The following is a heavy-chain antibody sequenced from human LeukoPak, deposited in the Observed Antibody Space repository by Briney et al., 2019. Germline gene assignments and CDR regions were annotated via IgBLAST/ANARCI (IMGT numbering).Heavy chain of an antibody. CDR1: GFTFGDYA. Sequence: PGGSLRLSCTASGFTFGDYAMSWVRQAPGKGLEWVGFIRSKAYGGTTEYAASVKGRFTISRDDSKSIAYLQMNSLKTEDTAVYYCTRGYDFWSGYLFDYWAQGTLVTVSS. CDR2: IRSKAYGGTT. CDR3: TRGYDFWSGYLFDY. J-gene: IGHJ4*02. V-gene: IGHV3-49*04. D-gene: IGHD3-3*01.